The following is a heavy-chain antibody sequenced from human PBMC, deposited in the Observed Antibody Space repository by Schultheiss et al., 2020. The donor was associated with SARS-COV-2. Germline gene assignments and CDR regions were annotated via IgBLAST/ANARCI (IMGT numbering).Heavy chain of an antibody. CDR3: ASAGSIAVAGDSYDY. CDR1: GGSISSYY. V-gene: IGHV4-59*12. J-gene: IGHJ4*02. Sequence: SETLSLTCTVSGGSISSYYWSWIRQPPGKGLEWIGYIYYSGSTNYNPSLKSRVTISVDRSKNQFSLKLSSVTAADTAVYYCASAGSIAVAGDSYDYWGQGTLVTVSS. CDR2: IYYSGST. D-gene: IGHD6-19*01.